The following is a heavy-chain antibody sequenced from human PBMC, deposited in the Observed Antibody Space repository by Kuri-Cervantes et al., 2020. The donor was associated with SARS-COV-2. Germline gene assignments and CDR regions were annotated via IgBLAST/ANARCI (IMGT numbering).Heavy chain of an antibody. CDR2: VSGYNGHT. Sequence: ASVKVSCKASGYTFTDYYINWVRQAPGRGLEWMGWVSGYNGHTNYAQKLQGRVTMTTDTSTTTAYMELRSLRSDDTAVFYCVRDGYGDYVDYWGQGTLVTVSS. J-gene: IGHJ4*02. D-gene: IGHD2-21*01. CDR3: VRDGYGDYVDY. V-gene: IGHV1-18*04. CDR1: GYTFTDYY.